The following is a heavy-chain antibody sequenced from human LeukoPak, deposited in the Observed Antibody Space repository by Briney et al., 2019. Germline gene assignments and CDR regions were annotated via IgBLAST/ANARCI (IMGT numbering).Heavy chain of an antibody. D-gene: IGHD6-19*01. CDR1: GYTFTGYH. CDR2: INPNSGGT. Sequence: ASVKVSCKASGYTFTGYHMHWVRQAPGQGLEWMGWINPNSGGTNYAQKFQGRVTMTRDTSISTAYMELSRLRSDDTAVYYCAREMTTVAGTYYFDYWGQGTLVTVSS. V-gene: IGHV1-2*02. CDR3: AREMTTVAGTYYFDY. J-gene: IGHJ4*02.